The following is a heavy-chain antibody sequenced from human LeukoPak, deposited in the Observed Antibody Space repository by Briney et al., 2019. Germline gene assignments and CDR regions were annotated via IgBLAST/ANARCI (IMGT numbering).Heavy chain of an antibody. CDR1: GTSITSYY. D-gene: IGHD2-8*01. V-gene: IGHV4-59*08. CDR3: AKWASDNRAFDL. Sequence: SETLSLTCTVSGTSITSYYWNWIRQAPGQGPEWIGYGHYSGNTKYNPPLKSRVTISVDTSKNQFSLRLSSVTAPDTAVYFCAKWASDNRAFDLWGQGTLVTVSS. CDR2: GHYSGNT. J-gene: IGHJ4*02.